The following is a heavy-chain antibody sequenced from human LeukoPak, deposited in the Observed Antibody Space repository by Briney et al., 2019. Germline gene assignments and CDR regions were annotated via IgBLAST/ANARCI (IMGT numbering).Heavy chain of an antibody. CDR1: GYTFTSNY. Sequence: ASVKVSCKASGYTFTSNYIHWVRQALGQGLEWMGMIYPRDGSTSYAQKFQGRVTVTRDTSTSTVHMELSGLRSEDTAVYYCARDQEGFDYWGQGTLVTVSS. CDR3: ARDQEGFDY. J-gene: IGHJ4*02. V-gene: IGHV1-46*01. CDR2: IYPRDGST.